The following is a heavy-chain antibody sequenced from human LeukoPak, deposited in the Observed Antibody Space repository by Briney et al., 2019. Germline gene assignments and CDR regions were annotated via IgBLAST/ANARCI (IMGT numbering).Heavy chain of an antibody. CDR3: AKDYCGADCYLYFDY. Sequence: AGSLRLSCAASGFTFSSYAMSWVRQAPGKGLEWVSAISGSGGSTYYADSVKGRFTISRDNSKNTLYLQMNSLRAEDTAVYYCAKDYCGADCYLYFDYWGQGTLVTVSS. CDR2: ISGSGGST. D-gene: IGHD2-21*02. CDR1: GFTFSSYA. J-gene: IGHJ4*02. V-gene: IGHV3-23*01.